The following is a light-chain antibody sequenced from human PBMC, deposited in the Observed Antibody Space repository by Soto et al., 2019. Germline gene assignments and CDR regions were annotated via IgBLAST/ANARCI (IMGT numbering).Light chain of an antibody. CDR2: EVT. J-gene: IGLJ1*01. Sequence: QSFLTHPPSSSGSPGQSVTISCTGTSGDVGAYDYVSWYQQHPGKAPKLLIYEVTKRPLGVPDRFSGSKSGNAASLTVSGLQAEDEADYYCSSYAGSNYPYVFGTGTKVTVL. V-gene: IGLV2-8*01. CDR3: SSYAGSNYPYV. CDR1: SGDVGAYDY.